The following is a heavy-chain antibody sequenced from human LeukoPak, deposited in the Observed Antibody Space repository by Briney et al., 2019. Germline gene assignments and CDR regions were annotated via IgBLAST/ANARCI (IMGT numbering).Heavy chain of an antibody. CDR1: GGSISSYY. Sequence: ASETLSLTCTVSGGSISSYYWSWIRQPPGKGLEWIGYIYYSGSTNYNPSLKSRVTISVDTSKNQFSLKLSSVTAADTAVYYCARVQRGYSPRVFDYWGQGTLVTVSS. CDR2: IYYSGST. D-gene: IGHD5-18*01. CDR3: ARVQRGYSPRVFDY. J-gene: IGHJ4*02. V-gene: IGHV4-59*01.